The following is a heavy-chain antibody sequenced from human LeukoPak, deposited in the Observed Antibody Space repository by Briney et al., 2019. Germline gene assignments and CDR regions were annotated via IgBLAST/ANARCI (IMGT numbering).Heavy chain of an antibody. V-gene: IGHV3-23*01. CDR3: AKSRYNYYGSGSTIDY. D-gene: IGHD3-10*01. J-gene: IGHJ4*02. CDR2: ISGSGGST. Sequence: GGSLRLSCAASGFTFSSYAMSWVRRAPGKGLEWVSAISGSGGSTYYADSVKGRFTISRDNSKNTLYLQMNSLRAEDTAVYYCAKSRYNYYGSGSTIDYWGQGTLVTVSS. CDR1: GFTFSSYA.